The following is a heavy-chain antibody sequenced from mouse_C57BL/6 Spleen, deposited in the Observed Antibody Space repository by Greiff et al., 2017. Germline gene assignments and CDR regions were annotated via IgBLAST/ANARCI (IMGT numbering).Heavy chain of an antibody. CDR3: ARDLYSNYPYFDY. J-gene: IGHJ2*01. D-gene: IGHD2-5*01. Sequence: DVLLVESGGGLVKPGGSLKLSCAASGFTFSSYAMSWVRQTPEKRLEWVATISDGGSYTYYPDNVKGRFTISRDNAKNNLYLQMSHLKSEDTAMYYCARDLYSNYPYFDYWGKGTTLTVSS. CDR2: ISDGGSYT. CDR1: GFTFSSYA. V-gene: IGHV5-4*01.